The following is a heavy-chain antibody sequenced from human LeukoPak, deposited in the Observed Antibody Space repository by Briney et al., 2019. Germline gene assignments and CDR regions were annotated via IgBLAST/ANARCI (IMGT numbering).Heavy chain of an antibody. CDR3: ARRRPRLVINDVLHI. J-gene: IGHJ3*02. V-gene: IGHV1-2*02. CDR1: GYTFTGYI. CDR2: INPNNGDT. Sequence: GASVKVSCRASGYTFTGYIIRWVRQAPGQGLDWMGWINPNNGDTSYAQKFQGRLTMTRDTSISTAYMELSRLRSDDTALYYCARRRPRLVINDVLHIWGQGTMVTVSS. D-gene: IGHD2-21*01.